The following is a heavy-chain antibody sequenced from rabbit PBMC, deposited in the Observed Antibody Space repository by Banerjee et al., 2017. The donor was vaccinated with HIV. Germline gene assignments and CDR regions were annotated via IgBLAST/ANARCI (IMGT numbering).Heavy chain of an antibody. CDR2: IYTGSSGRP. D-gene: IGHD4-2*01. J-gene: IGHJ4*01. CDR1: GFSFSSSYW. CDR3: GRGLLIGDL. Sequence: QSLEESGGDLVKPGASLTLTCTASGFSFSSSYWICWVRQAPGKGLEWIACIYTGSSGRPYYASWAKGRFTISKASSTTVTLQMTSLTAADTATYFCGRGLLIGDLWGQGTLVTVS. V-gene: IGHV1S40*01.